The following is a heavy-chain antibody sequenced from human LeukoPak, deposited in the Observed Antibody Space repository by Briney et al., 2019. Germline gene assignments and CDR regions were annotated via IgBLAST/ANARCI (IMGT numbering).Heavy chain of an antibody. CDR1: GFTFNSYW. CDR3: ARGGGLDV. V-gene: IGHV3-7*03. Sequence: GGSLRLSCAASGFTFNSYWMNWARQAPGKGLEWVASINHNGNVNYYVDSVKGRFTISRDNAKNSLYLQMSNLRAEDTAVYFCARGGGLDVWGQGATVTVSS. J-gene: IGHJ6*02. CDR2: INHNGNVN. D-gene: IGHD3-16*01.